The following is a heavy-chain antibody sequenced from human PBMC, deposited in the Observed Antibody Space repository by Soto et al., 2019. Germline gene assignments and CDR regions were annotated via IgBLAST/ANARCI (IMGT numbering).Heavy chain of an antibody. Sequence: PSGSLCLCCAASGFTVTSCAMHWVRQAPGQGLEWVALISYDGSNKYYADSVKGRFTISRDSSKNTVSLEMTSLRAEDTAVYYCAKGGRQWLVTSDFNYWGQGALVTVSS. CDR1: GFTVTSCA. J-gene: IGHJ4*02. CDR3: AKGGRQWLVTSDFNY. CDR2: ISYDGSNK. V-gene: IGHV3-30-3*01. D-gene: IGHD6-19*01.